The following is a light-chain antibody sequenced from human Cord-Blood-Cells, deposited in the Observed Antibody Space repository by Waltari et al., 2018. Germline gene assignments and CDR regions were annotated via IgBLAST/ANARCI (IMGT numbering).Light chain of an antibody. CDR3: QQYDNLPFT. Sequence: DIQMTQSPSSLSASVGDRVTITCRATQDISNHLNWYQQKPGKAPKLLIYDASNLETGVPSRFSGSGSGTDFTFTISSLQPEDIATYYCQQYDNLPFTFGPGTKVDIK. J-gene: IGKJ3*01. V-gene: IGKV1-33*01. CDR1: QDISNH. CDR2: DAS.